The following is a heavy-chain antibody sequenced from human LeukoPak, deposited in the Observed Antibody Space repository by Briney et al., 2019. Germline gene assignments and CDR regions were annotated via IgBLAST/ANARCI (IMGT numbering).Heavy chain of an antibody. J-gene: IGHJ4*02. Sequence: GASVTVSCKASGYTFTGYYMHWVRQAPGQGLEWMGWINPNSGGTNYAQNFQGRVTMTRDTSISTAYMELSRLRSDGTAVYYCAREADGIAAAGFDYWGQGTLVTVSS. CDR1: GYTFTGYY. CDR3: AREADGIAAAGFDY. D-gene: IGHD6-13*01. CDR2: INPNSGGT. V-gene: IGHV1-2*02.